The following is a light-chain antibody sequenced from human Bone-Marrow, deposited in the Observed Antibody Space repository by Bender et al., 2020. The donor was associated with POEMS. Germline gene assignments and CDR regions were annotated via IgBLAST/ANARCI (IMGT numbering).Light chain of an antibody. J-gene: IGLJ2*01. CDR3: SSYTNSITYVI. V-gene: IGLV2-14*03. CDR1: SSDIGGYKS. Sequence: QSALTQPASVSGSPGQSITISCTGTSSDIGGYKSVSWYQQHPGKAPKLIIYDVTNRASGVSNRFSASKSGNTASLSISGLQAEDEAEYYCSSYTNSITYVIFGGGTKLTVL. CDR2: DVT.